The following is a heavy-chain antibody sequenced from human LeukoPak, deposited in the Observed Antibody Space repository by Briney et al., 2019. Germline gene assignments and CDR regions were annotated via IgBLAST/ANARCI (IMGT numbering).Heavy chain of an antibody. J-gene: IGHJ4*02. D-gene: IGHD4-11*01. V-gene: IGHV4-61*02. CDR3: ARAGRYSAEDY. CDR1: GGSISSGSYY. Sequence: SETLSLTCTVSGGSISSGSYYWSWLRQPAGKGLEWIGRIYTSGSTNSNPSLKSRVTISVDTSKNQFSLKLSSVTAADTAVYYCARAGRYSAEDYWGQGTLVTVSS. CDR2: IYTSGST.